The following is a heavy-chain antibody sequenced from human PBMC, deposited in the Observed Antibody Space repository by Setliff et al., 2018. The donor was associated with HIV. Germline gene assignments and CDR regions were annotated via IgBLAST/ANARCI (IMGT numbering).Heavy chain of an antibody. CDR2: INPNTGDT. D-gene: IGHD3-9*01. CDR1: GYTFTGYF. V-gene: IGHV1-2*06. CDR3: AREYDVLTGYYISAFDI. J-gene: IGHJ3*02. Sequence: ASVKVSCKASGYTFTGYFIHWVRQAPGQGLEWMGRINPNTGDTNYAQKFQDRVTMTRDTSISTAYMELSRLRSDDTAVYYCAREYDVLTGYYISAFDIWGQGTMVT.